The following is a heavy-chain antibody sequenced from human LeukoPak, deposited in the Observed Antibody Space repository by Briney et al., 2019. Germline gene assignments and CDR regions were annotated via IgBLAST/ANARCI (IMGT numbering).Heavy chain of an antibody. CDR2: ISGSGGST. D-gene: IGHD2-2*01. Sequence: GGSLRLSCAASGFTFSSYAMSWVRQAPGKGLEWVSAISGSGGSTYYADSVKGRFTISRDNSKNTLYLQMNSLRAEDTAVYYCAKDPAFVVVVPAPFDYWGQGTLVTVYS. CDR3: AKDPAFVVVVPAPFDY. J-gene: IGHJ4*02. CDR1: GFTFSSYA. V-gene: IGHV3-23*01.